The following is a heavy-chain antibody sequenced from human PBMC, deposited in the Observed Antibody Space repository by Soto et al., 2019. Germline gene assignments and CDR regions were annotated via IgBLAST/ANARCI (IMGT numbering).Heavy chain of an antibody. CDR3: ARQRKRPSWFDP. CDR2: IYYSGST. Sequence: SETLSLTCTVSGCSISSSSYYWGWIRQPPGKGLEWIGSIYYSGSTYYNPSLKSRVTISVDTSKNQFSLKLSSVTAADTAVYYCARQRKRPSWFDPWGQGPLVTVS. V-gene: IGHV4-39*01. CDR1: GCSISSSSYY. J-gene: IGHJ5*02. D-gene: IGHD6-6*01.